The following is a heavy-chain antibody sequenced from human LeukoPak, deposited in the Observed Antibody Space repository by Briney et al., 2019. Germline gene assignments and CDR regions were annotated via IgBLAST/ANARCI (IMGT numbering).Heavy chain of an antibody. D-gene: IGHD5-18*01. J-gene: IGHJ4*02. CDR3: ASTAARDVYSYGYAFDY. CDR1: GYSISSGYY. Sequence: PSETLSLTCAVSGYSISSGYYWGWIRQPPGKGLERIGSIYHSGSTYYNPSLKSRVTISVDTSKNQFSLKLSSVTAADTAVYYCASTAARDVYSYGYAFDYWGQGTLVTVSS. CDR2: IYHSGST. V-gene: IGHV4-38-2*01.